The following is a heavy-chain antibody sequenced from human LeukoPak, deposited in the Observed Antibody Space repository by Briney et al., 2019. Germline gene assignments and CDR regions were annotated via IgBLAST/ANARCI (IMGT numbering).Heavy chain of an antibody. D-gene: IGHD3-22*01. CDR3: ARLLFDSRGYYYFDY. Sequence: SETLSLTCTVSGGSISSSSYYWGWIRQPPGKGLEWIGSIYYSGSPYDNPSLKSRVTVSVDTSNNQFTLKLYSVTAADTAVYYCARLLFDSRGYYYFDYWGQGTLVTVSS. J-gene: IGHJ4*02. V-gene: IGHV4-39*01. CDR1: GGSISSSSYY. CDR2: IYYSGSP.